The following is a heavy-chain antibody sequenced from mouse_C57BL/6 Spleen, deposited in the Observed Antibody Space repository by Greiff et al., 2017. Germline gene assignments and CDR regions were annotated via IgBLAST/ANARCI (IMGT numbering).Heavy chain of an antibody. D-gene: IGHD1-1*01. J-gene: IGHJ2*01. CDR3: ARERNYYGSSYFDY. CDR2: ISYDGSN. Sequence: EVHLVESGPGLVKPSQSLSLTCSVTGYSITSGYYWNWIRQFPGNKLEWMGYISYDGSNNYNPSLKNRISITRDTSKNQFFMKLNSVTTEDTATYYCARERNYYGSSYFDYWGQGTTLTVSS. CDR1: GYSITSGYY. V-gene: IGHV3-6*01.